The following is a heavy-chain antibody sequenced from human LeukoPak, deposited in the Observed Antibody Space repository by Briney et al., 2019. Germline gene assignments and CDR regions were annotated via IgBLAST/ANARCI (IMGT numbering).Heavy chain of an antibody. CDR3: ARAEGRLHTIFGVANWGYYYGMDV. CDR1: GFTFSSYE. V-gene: IGHV3-48*03. J-gene: IGHJ6*02. D-gene: IGHD3-3*01. CDR2: ISSSGSTI. Sequence: GGSLRLSCAASGFTFSSYEMNWVRQAPGKGPEWGSYISSSGSTIYYADSVKGRFTISRDNAKNSLYLQMNSLRAEDTAVYYCARAEGRLHTIFGVANWGYYYGMDVWGQGTTVTVSS.